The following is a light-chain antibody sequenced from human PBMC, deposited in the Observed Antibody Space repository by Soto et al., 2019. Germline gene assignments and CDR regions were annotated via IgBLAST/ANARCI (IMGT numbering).Light chain of an antibody. CDR3: SSYTSSSTQV. CDR1: SSDVGGYNF. J-gene: IGLJ1*01. CDR2: DVS. Sequence: QSALTQPASVSGSPGQSITISCTGTSSDVGGYNFVSWYQQYPGKAPKLMIYDVSDRPSGVSNRFSGSKSANTASLTISGLQAEDEADYYCSSYTSSSTQVFGTGTKLPAL. V-gene: IGLV2-14*01.